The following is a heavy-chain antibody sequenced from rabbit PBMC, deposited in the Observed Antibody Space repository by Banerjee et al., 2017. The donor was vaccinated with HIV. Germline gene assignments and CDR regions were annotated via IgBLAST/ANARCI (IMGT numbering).Heavy chain of an antibody. CDR3: ARDLAGITGWNFGL. CDR2: SYAGSSGST. CDR1: GFSLSIYE. Sequence: QSLEESGGDLVKPGAFLTLTCTASGFSLSIYEMCWVRQAPGKGLEWIACSYAGSSGSTYYANWAKGRFTISKTSSTTVTLQMTSLTAADTATYFCARDLAGITGWNFGLWGPGTLVTVS. V-gene: IGHV1S40*01. J-gene: IGHJ4*01. D-gene: IGHD4-1*01.